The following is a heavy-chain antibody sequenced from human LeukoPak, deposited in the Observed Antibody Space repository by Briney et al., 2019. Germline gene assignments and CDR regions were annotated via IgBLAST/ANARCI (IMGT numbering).Heavy chain of an antibody. J-gene: IGHJ3*02. Sequence: PSETLSLTCAVSGGSISSGGYSWSWIRQPPGKGLEWIGYICHSGSTYYNPSLKSRVTISVDRSKNQFSLKLSSVTAADTAVYYCASSTDYYDSSGYPTMAFDIWGQGTMVTVSS. CDR1: GGSISSGGYS. CDR3: ASSTDYYDSSGYPTMAFDI. V-gene: IGHV4-30-2*01. CDR2: ICHSGST. D-gene: IGHD3-22*01.